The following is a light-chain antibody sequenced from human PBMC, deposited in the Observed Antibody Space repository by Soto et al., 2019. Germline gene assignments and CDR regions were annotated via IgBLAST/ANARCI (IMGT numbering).Light chain of an antibody. Sequence: DIVMTQSPLSLPVTPGEPASISCRSSQSLLHSNGYNYLDWYLQKPGQSPQLLIYLGSNRASGDPDRFSGGGSGTDFTLKISRVEAEDVGVYYCMQALQTPLLTFGGGTKVEIK. J-gene: IGKJ4*01. CDR2: LGS. CDR1: QSLLHSNGYNY. CDR3: MQALQTPLLT. V-gene: IGKV2-28*01.